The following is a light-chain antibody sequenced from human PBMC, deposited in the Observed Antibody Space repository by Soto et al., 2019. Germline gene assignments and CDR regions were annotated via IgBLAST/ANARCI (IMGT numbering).Light chain of an antibody. CDR3: AEPRSRQVS. CDR1: QSINTY. V-gene: IGKV3D-11*02. CDR2: DAS. Sequence: KLSPATLSLYTGEGATLSFRASQSINTYLAWYQQKPGQAPRLLIYDASKRATGIPARFSGSGSGTNFTLTIISLEPEDFAGYSSAEPRSRQVSSAQGGRLEI. J-gene: IGKJ5*01.